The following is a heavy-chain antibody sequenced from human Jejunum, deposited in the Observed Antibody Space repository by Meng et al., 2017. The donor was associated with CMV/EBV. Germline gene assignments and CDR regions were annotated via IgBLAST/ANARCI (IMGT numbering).Heavy chain of an antibody. D-gene: IGHD5-18*01. CDR1: GLTVSSNY. CDR2: MDSAGGT. CDR3: TYGYSAY. V-gene: IGHV3-66*02. Sequence: GSLRLSCEASGLTVSSNYMSWVRQAPGKGLEWVSVMDSAGGTYYADSVKGRFTISRDNSKNTLYFQMNSLRVEDTAVYYCTYGYSAYWGQGTLVTVSS. J-gene: IGHJ4*02.